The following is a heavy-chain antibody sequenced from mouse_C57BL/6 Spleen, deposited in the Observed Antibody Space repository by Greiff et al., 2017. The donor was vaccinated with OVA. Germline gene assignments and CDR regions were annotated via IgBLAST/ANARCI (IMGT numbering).Heavy chain of an antibody. CDR1: GYAFSSSW. CDR2: IYPGDGDT. J-gene: IGHJ4*01. V-gene: IGHV1-82*01. D-gene: IGHD2-12*01. Sequence: VQRVESGPELVKPGASVKISCKASGYAFSSSWMNWVKQRPGKGLEWIGRIYPGDGDTNYNGKFKGKATLTADKSSSTAYMQLSSLTSEDSAVYFCARSLLYGMDYWGQGTSVTVSS. CDR3: ARSLLYGMDY.